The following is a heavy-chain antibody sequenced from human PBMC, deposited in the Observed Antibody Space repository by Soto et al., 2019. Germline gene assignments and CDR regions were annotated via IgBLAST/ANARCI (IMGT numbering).Heavy chain of an antibody. CDR2: IYHSVST. CDR3: ERVRSGWYVDY. V-gene: IGHV4-4*02. Sequence: KSSETMSLTCAVSGGSVSSSNWWSCVRHPPGKGLEWIGEIYHSVSTNYNPFLKSRVTISIDKSKNQFSLKLSSVTAANTAVNYCERVRSGWYVDYWGQGTLVKVSS. CDR1: GGSVSSSNW. J-gene: IGHJ4*02. D-gene: IGHD6-19*01.